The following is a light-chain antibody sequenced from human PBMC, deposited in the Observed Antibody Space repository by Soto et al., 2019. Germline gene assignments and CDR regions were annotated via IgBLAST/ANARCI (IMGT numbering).Light chain of an antibody. CDR1: QSVSSY. V-gene: IGKV3-11*01. CDR3: QQFSSYPLT. J-gene: IGKJ4*01. Sequence: EIVLTQSPATLSLSPGERAALSCRASQSVSSYLAWYQQKPGQAPRLLIYDASNRDTGIPDRFSGSGSGTDFTLTISRLEPEDFAVYYCQQFSSYPLTFGGGTKVDIK. CDR2: DAS.